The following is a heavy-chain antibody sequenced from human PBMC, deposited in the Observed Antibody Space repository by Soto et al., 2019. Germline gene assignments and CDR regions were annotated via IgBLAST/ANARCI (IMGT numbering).Heavy chain of an antibody. CDR2: IIPILGIA. Sequence: ASVKVSCKASGGTFSSYTISWVLQAPGQGLEWMGRIIPILGIANYAQKFQGRVTITADKSTSTAYMELSSLRSEDTAVYYCARDLHLADVHYYYYMDVWGKGTTVTVSS. CDR1: GGTFSSYT. J-gene: IGHJ6*03. CDR3: ARDLHLADVHYYYYMDV. V-gene: IGHV1-69*04.